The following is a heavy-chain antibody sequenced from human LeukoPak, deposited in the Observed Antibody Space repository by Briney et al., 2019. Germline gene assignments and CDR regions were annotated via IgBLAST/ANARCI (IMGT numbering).Heavy chain of an antibody. D-gene: IGHD2-21*01. J-gene: IGHJ4*02. CDR3: AKDYNRGLPDY. CDR1: GFTFSSYA. CDR2: ISDDGSKG. V-gene: IGHV3-30*04. Sequence: GGSLRLSCVASGFTFSSYAMHWVRQAPDKGLEWVAVISDDGSKGYYADSVKGRFTISRENSKNVLYLQMSSLRAEDTAVYYCAKDYNRGLPDYWGQGTLVIVSS.